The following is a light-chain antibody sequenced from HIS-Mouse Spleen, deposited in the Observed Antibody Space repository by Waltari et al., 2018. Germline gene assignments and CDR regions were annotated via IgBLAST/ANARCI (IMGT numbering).Light chain of an antibody. Sequence: QSALTQPASVSGSPGQSITISCTGTSSDVGSYNLVSWYQQHPGKAPKLMIYEGSKRASGVSNRFSGSKSGNPASLTISGLQAEDEADYYCCSYAGSSTLVFGGGTKLTVL. CDR1: SSDVGSYNL. CDR3: CSYAGSSTLV. J-gene: IGLJ3*02. V-gene: IGLV2-23*01. CDR2: EGS.